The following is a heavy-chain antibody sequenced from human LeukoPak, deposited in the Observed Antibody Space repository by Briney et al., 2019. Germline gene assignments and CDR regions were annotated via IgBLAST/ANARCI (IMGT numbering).Heavy chain of an antibody. J-gene: IGHJ4*02. Sequence: ASVTVSCKASGSTFTSYYMHWVRQAPGQGLEWMGIINPSGGSTSYAQKFQGRVTMTTDTSTTTAYMELRSLRFDDTAVYYCARYNSLLRGVTTSDYWGQGTLVTVSS. CDR3: ARYNSLLRGVTTSDY. D-gene: IGHD3-10*01. CDR2: INPSGGST. CDR1: GSTFTSYY. V-gene: IGHV1-46*01.